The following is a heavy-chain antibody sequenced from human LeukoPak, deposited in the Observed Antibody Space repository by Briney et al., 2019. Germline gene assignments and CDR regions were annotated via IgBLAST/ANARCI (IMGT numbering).Heavy chain of an antibody. Sequence: GRSLRLSCAAPGFTFSSYDMHWVRRAPGKGLEWVAGISYDGSNKYYADSVKGRFTISRDNSKNTLDLQMTSLRAEDTAVYFCVRDMDVWAQGTTVTVSS. J-gene: IGHJ6*02. CDR2: ISYDGSNK. CDR3: VRDMDV. CDR1: GFTFSSYD. V-gene: IGHV3-30*03.